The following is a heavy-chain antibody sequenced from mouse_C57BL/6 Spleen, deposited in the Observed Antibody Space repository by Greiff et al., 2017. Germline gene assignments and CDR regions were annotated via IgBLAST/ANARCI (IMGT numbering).Heavy chain of an antibody. Sequence: QVQLQQSGAELVKPGASVKMSCKASGYTFTSYWITWVKQRPGQGLEWIGDIYPGSGSTNYNEKFKSKATLTVDTSSSTAYMQLSSLTSEDSAVYYCTRFTTVVAFDYCGEGTTLSLSS. D-gene: IGHD1-1*01. J-gene: IGHJ2*01. CDR1: GYTFTSYW. CDR2: IYPGSGST. CDR3: TRFTTVVAFDY. V-gene: IGHV1-55*01.